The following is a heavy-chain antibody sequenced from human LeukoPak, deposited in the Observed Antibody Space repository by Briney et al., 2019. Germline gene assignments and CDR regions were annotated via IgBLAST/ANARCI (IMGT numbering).Heavy chain of an antibody. V-gene: IGHV4-38-2*02. CDR2: IYHSGST. Sequence: SSETLSLTCTVSGYSISSGYYWGWIRQPPGKGLEWIGSIYHSGSTYYNPSLKSRVTISVDTSKNQFSLKLSSVTAADTAVYYCARLSGSRYMDVWGKGTTVTVSS. J-gene: IGHJ6*03. CDR3: ARLSGSRYMDV. D-gene: IGHD3-16*02. CDR1: GYSISSGYY.